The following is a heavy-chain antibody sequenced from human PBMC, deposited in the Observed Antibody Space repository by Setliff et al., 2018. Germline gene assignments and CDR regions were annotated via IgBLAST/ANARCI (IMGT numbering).Heavy chain of an antibody. CDR2: IYYSGST. Sequence: PSETLSLTCTVSAGSISSSSYYWGWIRQPPGKGLEWIGSIYYSGSTYYNPSLKSRVTISVDTSKNQFSLKLSSVTAADTAVYYCARVLAAAGYYYYGMDVWGQGTTVTVSS. CDR3: ARVLAAAGYYYYGMDV. CDR1: AGSISSSSYY. D-gene: IGHD6-13*01. J-gene: IGHJ6*02. V-gene: IGHV4-39*07.